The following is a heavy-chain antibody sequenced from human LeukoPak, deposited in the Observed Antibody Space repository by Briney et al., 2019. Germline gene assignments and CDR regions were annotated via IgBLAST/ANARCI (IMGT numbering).Heavy chain of an antibody. J-gene: IGHJ4*02. V-gene: IGHV1-2*02. D-gene: IGHD3-9*01. CDR2: ISPNSGGT. CDR1: GYTFTGYD. CDR3: ARDPAGYDY. Sequence: ASVKVSCKASGYTFTGYDVYWVRQAPGQGLEWMGWISPNSGGTNYAQKFQGRVTMTGDTSINTAYMELNRLTSDDTAVYYCARDPAGYDYWGQGTLVTVSS.